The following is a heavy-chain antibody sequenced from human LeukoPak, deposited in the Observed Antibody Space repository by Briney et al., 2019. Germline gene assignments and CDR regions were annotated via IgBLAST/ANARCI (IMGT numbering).Heavy chain of an antibody. V-gene: IGHV5-51*07. Sequence: GAPLNISCKGAGYIFTSYWIWFRHQTPEELVWLMGIIYPGDSDNSYSPSFQVHVTISADKSISTAYLQSSSLKAADTAMYYCASADMGVYYYYGMDVGREGTTVTVSS. CDR3: ASADMGVYYYYGMDV. CDR2: IYPGDSDN. CDR1: GYIFTSYW. J-gene: IGHJ6*04. D-gene: IGHD3-16*01.